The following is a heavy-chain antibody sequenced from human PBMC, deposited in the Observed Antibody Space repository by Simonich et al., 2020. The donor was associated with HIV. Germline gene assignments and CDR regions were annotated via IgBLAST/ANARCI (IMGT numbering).Heavy chain of an antibody. J-gene: IGHJ3*02. Sequence: QVQLVQSGAEVKKPGASVKGSCKVSGHSLADLSMTWVRQTPGRGLEWSRSFDPYLGETIYEHKLQGRVTMTEDTSADTDYMELSGLRSEDTDLYYCARSRSGPFDAFDIWGQGTMVTVSS. CDR2: FDPYLGET. V-gene: IGHV1-24*01. D-gene: IGHD3-3*01. CDR1: GHSLADLS. CDR3: ARSRSGPFDAFDI.